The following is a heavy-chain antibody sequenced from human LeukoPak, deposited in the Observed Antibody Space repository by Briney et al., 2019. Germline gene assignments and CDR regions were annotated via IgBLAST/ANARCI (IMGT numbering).Heavy chain of an antibody. V-gene: IGHV1-69*04. CDR3: ARATPQHIVVVPAAPNDWFDP. Sequence: GASVKVSCKASGGTFSSYAISWVRQAPGQGLEWMGRIIPILGIANYAQKFQGRVTITADKSTSTAYMELSSLRSEDTAVYYCARATPQHIVVVPAAPNDWFDPWGQGTLVTVSS. J-gene: IGHJ5*02. D-gene: IGHD2-2*01. CDR1: GGTFSSYA. CDR2: IIPILGIA.